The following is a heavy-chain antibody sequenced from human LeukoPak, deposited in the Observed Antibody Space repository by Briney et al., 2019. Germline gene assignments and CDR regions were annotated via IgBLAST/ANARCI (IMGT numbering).Heavy chain of an antibody. V-gene: IGHV1-18*01. D-gene: IGHD2-15*01. Sequence: ASVKVSCKTSGYTFTNYGISWLRQAPGQGLEWMGWVSTSNPHTNYAPKFRGRVIMTIDTSTTTAYLEMRSLTSDDTAVYYCARDRLLWGLGNWFDLWGQGTLVTVTS. CDR2: VSTSNPHT. CDR1: GYTFTNYG. J-gene: IGHJ5*02. CDR3: ARDRLLWGLGNWFDL.